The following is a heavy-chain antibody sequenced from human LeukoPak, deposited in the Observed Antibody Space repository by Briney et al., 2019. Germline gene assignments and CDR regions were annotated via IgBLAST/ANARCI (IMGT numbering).Heavy chain of an antibody. Sequence: GGSLRLSCAASGFTFSSYAMSWVRQAPGKGLEWVSAISGSGGSTYYADSVKGRFTISRDNSKNTLYLQMNSLRAEGTAVYYCAKDLRQWLSLCFDYWGQGTLVTVSS. D-gene: IGHD6-19*01. CDR1: GFTFSSYA. V-gene: IGHV3-23*01. CDR2: ISGSGGST. CDR3: AKDLRQWLSLCFDY. J-gene: IGHJ4*02.